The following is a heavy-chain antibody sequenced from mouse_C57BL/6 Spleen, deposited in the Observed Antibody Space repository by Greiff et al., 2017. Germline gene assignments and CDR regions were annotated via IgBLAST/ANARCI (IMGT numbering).Heavy chain of an antibody. CDR2: ISSGSSTI. Sequence: EVKVVESGGGLVKPGGSLQLSCAASGFTFSDYGMHWVRQAPEKGLEWVAYISSGSSTIYYADTVKGRFTISRDNAKNTLFLQMTSLKSEDTAMYYCARRSKYPLAMDYWGQGTSVTVSS. V-gene: IGHV5-17*01. CDR3: ARRSKYPLAMDY. J-gene: IGHJ4*01. D-gene: IGHD5-1-1*01. CDR1: GFTFSDYG.